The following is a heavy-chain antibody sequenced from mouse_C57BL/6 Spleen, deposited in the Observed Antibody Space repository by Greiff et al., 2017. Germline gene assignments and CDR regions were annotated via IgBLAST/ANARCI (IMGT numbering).Heavy chain of an antibody. J-gene: IGHJ2*01. Sequence: VHLVESGAELVKPGASVKISCKASGYAFSSYWMNWVKQRPGKGLEWIGQIYPGDGDTNYNGKFKGKATLTADKSSSTAYMQLSSLTSEDSAVYFCAREGDVGFDYWGQGTTLTVSS. CDR1: GYAFSSYW. CDR2: IYPGDGDT. D-gene: IGHD3-3*01. CDR3: AREGDVGFDY. V-gene: IGHV1-80*01.